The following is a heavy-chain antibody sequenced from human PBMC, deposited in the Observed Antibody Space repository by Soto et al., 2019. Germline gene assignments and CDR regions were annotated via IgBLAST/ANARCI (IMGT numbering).Heavy chain of an antibody. CDR3: ARESEDLTSNFDC. J-gene: IGHJ4*02. CDR2: ISSTANYI. CDR1: GLTFTRYS. Sequence: PGGSLRLSCAASGLTFTRYSMNWVRQAPGKGLEWVSSISSTANYIYYGDSMKGRFTISRDNAKNSLYLEMNSLRAEDTAGYYCARESEDLTSNFDCWGQGTLVTVSS. V-gene: IGHV3-21*06.